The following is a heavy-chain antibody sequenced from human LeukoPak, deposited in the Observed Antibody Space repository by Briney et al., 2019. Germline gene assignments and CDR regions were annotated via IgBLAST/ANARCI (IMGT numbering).Heavy chain of an antibody. CDR1: GFTFTSSA. V-gene: IGHV1-58*02. D-gene: IGHD5-18*01. CDR3: ARGVGYNYGLYYQYGMDV. Sequence: ASVKVSCKASGFTFTSSAMQWVRQARGQRLEWIGWIVVGSGNTNYAQKFQERVTITRDTSASTAYMELSSLRSEDTAVYYCARGVGYNYGLYYQYGMDVWGQGTTVTVSS. CDR2: IVVGSGNT. J-gene: IGHJ6*02.